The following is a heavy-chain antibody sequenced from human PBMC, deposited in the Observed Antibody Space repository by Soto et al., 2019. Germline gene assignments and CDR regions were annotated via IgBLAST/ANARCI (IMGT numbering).Heavy chain of an antibody. D-gene: IGHD5-12*01. CDR2: ITSFSDYI. Sequence: PGGSLRLSCAVSGFTFSSYSMSWVRQAPGKGLGWVSSITSFSDYIYYADSVKGRFTITRDNAKNSLFLQIDNLRAEDTAVYFCARVDGYTYPNDYWGQGTSVTVSS. J-gene: IGHJ4*02. V-gene: IGHV3-21*01. CDR3: ARVDGYTYPNDY. CDR1: GFTFSSYS.